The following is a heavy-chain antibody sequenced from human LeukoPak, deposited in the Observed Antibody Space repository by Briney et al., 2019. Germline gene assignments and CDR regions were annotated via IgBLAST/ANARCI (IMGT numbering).Heavy chain of an antibody. CDR2: MNPNSGNT. CDR1: GYTFTSYD. D-gene: IGHD3-10*01. Sequence: ASVKVSCKASGYTFTSYDVNWVRQATGQGPEWMGWMNPNSGNTGYAQKFQGRVTTTRNTSISTAYMELSSLRSEDTAVYYCVGVRDAFDIWGQGTMVTVSS. J-gene: IGHJ3*02. V-gene: IGHV1-8*01. CDR3: VGVRDAFDI.